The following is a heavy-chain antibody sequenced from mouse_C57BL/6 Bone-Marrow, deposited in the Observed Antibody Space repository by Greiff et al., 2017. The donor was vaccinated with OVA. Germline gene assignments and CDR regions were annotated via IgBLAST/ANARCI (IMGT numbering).Heavy chain of an antibody. CDR1: GFSLTSYG. J-gene: IGHJ4*01. D-gene: IGHD2-3*01. V-gene: IGHV2-5*01. CDR3: AKYGRWFHYAMDY. Sequence: VMLVESGPGLVQPSQSLSITCTVSGFSLTSYGVHWVRQSPGKGLEWLGVIWSGGSTDYNAAFMSRLSITKDNSKSHVFFKMNRLQADDTAIYYCAKYGRWFHYAMDYWGQGTSVTVSS. CDR2: IWSGGST.